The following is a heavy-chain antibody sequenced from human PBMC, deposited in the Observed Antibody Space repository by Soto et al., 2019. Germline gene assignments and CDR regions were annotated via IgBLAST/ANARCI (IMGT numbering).Heavy chain of an antibody. J-gene: IGHJ4*02. CDR1: GYTFTSYG. D-gene: IGHD3-3*01. CDR3: ARAYPDFWSGYYKEYFDY. CDR2: ISAYNGNT. Sequence: QVQLVQSGAEVKKPGASVKVSCKASGYTFTSYGISWVRQAPGQGLEWMGWISAYNGNTNYAQKLQGRVTMTTDTSTSTAYMELRSLRSDDTAVYYCARAYPDFWSGYYKEYFDYWGQGTLVTVSS. V-gene: IGHV1-18*01.